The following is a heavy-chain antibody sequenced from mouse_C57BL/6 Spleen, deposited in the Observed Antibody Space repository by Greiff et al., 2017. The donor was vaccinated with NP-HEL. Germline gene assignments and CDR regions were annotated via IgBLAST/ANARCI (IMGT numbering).Heavy chain of an antibody. D-gene: IGHD2-5*01. V-gene: IGHV1-52*01. CDR1: GYTFTSYW. J-gene: IGHJ3*01. Sequence: VQLQQPGAELVRPGSSVKLSCKASGYTFTSYWMHWVKQRPIQGLEWIGNIDPSDSETHYNQKFKDKATLTVDKSSSTAYMQLSSLTSEDSAVYYCARGDYSNYGFAYWGQGTLVTVSA. CDR2: IDPSDSET. CDR3: ARGDYSNYGFAY.